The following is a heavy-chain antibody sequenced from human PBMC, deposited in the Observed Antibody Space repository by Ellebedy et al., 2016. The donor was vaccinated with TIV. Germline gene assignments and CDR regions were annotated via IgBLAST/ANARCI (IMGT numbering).Heavy chain of an antibody. J-gene: IGHJ1*01. CDR2: IYGGGTI. CDR1: GFTVSSNF. CDR3: IFKGMSARLY. D-gene: IGHD6-6*01. V-gene: IGHV3-53*01. Sequence: PGGSLRLSCAASGFTVSSNFMTWVRQAPGKGLEWVSVIYGGGTIRYADSVKGRFTVSRDNSKNTLFLQVNSLRAEDTAVYYCIFKGMSARLYWGQGTLVTVSS.